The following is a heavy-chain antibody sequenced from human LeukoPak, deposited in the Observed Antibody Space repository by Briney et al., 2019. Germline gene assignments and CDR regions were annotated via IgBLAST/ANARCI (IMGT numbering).Heavy chain of an antibody. V-gene: IGHV4-59*01. J-gene: IGHJ4*02. D-gene: IGHD5-24*01. CDR3: ARVPQGDGYNSYYFDY. Sequence: SETLSLTCTVSGGSISSYYWSWIRQPPGKGLEWIGYIYYSGSTNYNPSLKSRVTISVDTSKNQFSLKLSSVTAADTAVYYCARVPQGDGYNSYYFDYWGQGTLDTVSS. CDR2: IYYSGST. CDR1: GGSISSYY.